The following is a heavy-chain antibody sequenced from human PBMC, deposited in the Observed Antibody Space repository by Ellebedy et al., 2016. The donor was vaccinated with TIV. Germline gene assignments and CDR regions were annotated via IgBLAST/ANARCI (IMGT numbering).Heavy chain of an antibody. CDR1: GGTFSSYA. J-gene: IGHJ4*02. Sequence: AASVKVSCKASGGTFSSYAISWARQAPGQGLEWMGRIIPILGIANYAQKFQGRVTITADKSTSTAYMELSSLRSEDTAVYYCARGRIAVAGTAGYYFDYWGQGTLVTVSS. D-gene: IGHD6-19*01. CDR2: IIPILGIA. V-gene: IGHV1-69*04. CDR3: ARGRIAVAGTAGYYFDY.